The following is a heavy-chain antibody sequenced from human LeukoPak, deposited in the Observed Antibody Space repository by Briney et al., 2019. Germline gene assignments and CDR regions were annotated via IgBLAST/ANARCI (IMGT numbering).Heavy chain of an antibody. D-gene: IGHD3-10*01. CDR1: GYTFTSYG. V-gene: IGHV1-69*05. Sequence: SVKVSCKASGYTFTSYGISWVRQAPGQGLEWMGRIIPIFGTANYAQKFQGRVTITTDESTSTAYMELSSLRSEDTAVYYCARDGVFSGSYTFDYWGQGTLVTVSS. CDR3: ARDGVFSGSYTFDY. CDR2: IIPIFGTA. J-gene: IGHJ4*02.